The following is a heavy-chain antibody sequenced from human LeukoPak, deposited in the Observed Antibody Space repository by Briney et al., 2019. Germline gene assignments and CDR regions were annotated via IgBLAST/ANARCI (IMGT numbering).Heavy chain of an antibody. Sequence: GGSLRPSCAASGFTFSSYSMNWVRQAPGKGLEWVSSISSSSSYIYYADSVKGRFTISRDNAKNSLYLQMNSLRAEDTAVYYCARARITIFGVVTHFDYWGQGTLVTVSS. CDR2: ISSSSSYI. J-gene: IGHJ4*02. CDR3: ARARITIFGVVTHFDY. CDR1: GFTFSSYS. D-gene: IGHD3-3*01. V-gene: IGHV3-21*01.